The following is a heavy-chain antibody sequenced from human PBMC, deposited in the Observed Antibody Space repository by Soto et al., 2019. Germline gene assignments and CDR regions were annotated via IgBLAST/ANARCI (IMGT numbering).Heavy chain of an antibody. CDR1: GGAISSGGYH. CDR2: IYHSGST. J-gene: IGHJ6*02. V-gene: IGHV4-30-2*06. D-gene: IGHD4-17*01. Sequence: SETLSLTCNVSGGAISSGGYHWSWIRQYPGKGLEWIGYIYHSGSTYYNPSLKSRVTISVDRSKNQFSLKLSSVTAADTAVYYCARVYSDYGDYGMDVWGQGTTVTVSS. CDR3: ARVYSDYGDYGMDV.